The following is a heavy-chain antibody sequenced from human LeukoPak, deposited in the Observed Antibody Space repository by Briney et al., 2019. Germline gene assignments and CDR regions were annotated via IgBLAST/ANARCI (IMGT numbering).Heavy chain of an antibody. Sequence: GGSLRLSCAASGFTFSSYWMTWVRQAPGKGLEWVANIKPDGSQIYYVDSVKGRFTISRDNAKNSLYLQMNSLRAEDTAVYYCARDRIGLHGYWGQGTLVTVSS. D-gene: IGHD2-15*01. J-gene: IGHJ4*02. V-gene: IGHV3-7*01. CDR3: ARDRIGLHGY. CDR1: GFTFSSYW. CDR2: IKPDGSQI.